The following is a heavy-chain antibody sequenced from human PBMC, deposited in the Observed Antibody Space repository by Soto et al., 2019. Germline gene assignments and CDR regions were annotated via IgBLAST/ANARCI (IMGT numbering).Heavy chain of an antibody. J-gene: IGHJ5*02. V-gene: IGHV1-24*01. D-gene: IGHD2-15*01. CDR2: FDPENDET. CDR1: VYTLAEAS. CDR3: TTAAYCSGATCYSGHNWFDP. Sequence: VKGTGKVYVYTLAEASIHWVRQAPGQGLEWMGGFDPENDETNYAQRFQGRFTMTEDSSTDTAFMELNSLRSDDTAVYYCTTAAYCSGATCYSGHNWFDPWGQGTLVTVS.